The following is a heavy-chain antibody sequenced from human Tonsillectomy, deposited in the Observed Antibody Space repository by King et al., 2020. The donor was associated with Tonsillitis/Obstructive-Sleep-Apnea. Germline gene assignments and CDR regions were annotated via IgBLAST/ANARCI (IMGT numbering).Heavy chain of an antibody. V-gene: IGHV3-15*01. Sequence: VQLVESGGGLVKPGGSLRLSCAASGFTFSNAWMSWVRQAPGKGLEWVGRIKSKTDGGTTDYAAPVKGRFTISRDDSKNTLSLQMNSLKTEDTAVYYCTSDARSAYMDVWGKGTTVTVSS. CDR1: GFTFSNAW. CDR3: TSDARSAYMDV. D-gene: IGHD6-6*01. CDR2: IKSKTDGGTT. J-gene: IGHJ6*03.